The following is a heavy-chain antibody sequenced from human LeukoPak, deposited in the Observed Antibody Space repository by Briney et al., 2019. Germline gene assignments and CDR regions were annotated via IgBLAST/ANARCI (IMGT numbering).Heavy chain of an antibody. D-gene: IGHD6-19*01. CDR2: ISYDGSNK. CDR1: GFTFSSYG. J-gene: IGHJ4*02. CDR3: AKDGGWLVMNHRGYFDY. Sequence: PGGSLRLSCAASGFTFSSYGMHWVRQAPGKGLEWVAVISYDGSNKYYADSVKGRFTISRDNSKNTLYLQMNSLRAEDTAVYYCAKDGGWLVMNHRGYFDYWGQGTLVTVSS. V-gene: IGHV3-30*18.